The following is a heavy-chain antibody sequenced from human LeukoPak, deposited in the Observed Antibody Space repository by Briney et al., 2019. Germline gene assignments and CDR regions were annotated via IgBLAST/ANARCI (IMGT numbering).Heavy chain of an antibody. CDR2: IKGDGSGK. CDR1: GFTFSSYW. Sequence: GGSLRLSSAVSGFTFSSYWMSWVRQARGKGLEWVANIKGDGSGKYYVDSVKGRFTISRDNAMNTVFLQMKSLRADDTGTYYCARFYFPEEHDRAWYEAHWGQGVLVTVS. CDR3: ARFYFPEEHDRAWYEAH. D-gene: IGHD6-19*01. J-gene: IGHJ4*02. V-gene: IGHV3-7*01.